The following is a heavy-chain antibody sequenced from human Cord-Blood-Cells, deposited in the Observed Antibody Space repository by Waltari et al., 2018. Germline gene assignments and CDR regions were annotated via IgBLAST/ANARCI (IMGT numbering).Heavy chain of an antibody. J-gene: IGHJ4*02. CDR1: GCPLGCYA. CDR2: INPIFGTA. V-gene: IGHV1-69*01. D-gene: IGHD2-15*01. Sequence: QLQLVQSGAAVKNPGSSVKVSSKASGCPLGCYAISRWRRAPGQGLAWMGGINPIFGTANDAQKFQGRVTITADESTSTAYMELSSLRSEDTAVYYCARDRRFGGLDYWGQGTLVTVSS. CDR3: ARDRRFGGLDY.